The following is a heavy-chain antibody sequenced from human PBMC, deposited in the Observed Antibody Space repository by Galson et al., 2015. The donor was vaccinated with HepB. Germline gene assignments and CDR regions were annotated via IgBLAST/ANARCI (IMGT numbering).Heavy chain of an antibody. CDR1: GFTFSANA. Sequence: SLRLSCAASGFTFSANAMNWVRQAPGKGLEYVSAISSNGDKTYYSDSVKGRFTISRDNSRNTVYLQMSSLRVEDTAVYYCVKDGGRPCSNPSCFAYFDYWGQGTLVTVSS. CDR3: VKDGGRPCSNPSCFAYFDY. J-gene: IGHJ4*02. CDR2: ISSNGDKT. V-gene: IGHV3-64D*06. D-gene: IGHD2-2*01.